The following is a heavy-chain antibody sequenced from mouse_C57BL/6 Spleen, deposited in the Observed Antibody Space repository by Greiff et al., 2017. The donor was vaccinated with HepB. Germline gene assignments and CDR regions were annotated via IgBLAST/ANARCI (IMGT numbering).Heavy chain of an antibody. Sequence: LVESGAELARPGASVKLSCTASGYTFTSYGISWVKQRTGQGLEWIGTIYPRSGNTYYNEKFKGKATLTADKSSSTAYMELRSLTSEDSAVYFCANDGYYEWYFDVWGTGTTVTVSS. CDR1: GYTFTSYG. D-gene: IGHD2-3*01. J-gene: IGHJ1*03. CDR3: ANDGYYEWYFDV. CDR2: IYPRSGNT. V-gene: IGHV1-81*01.